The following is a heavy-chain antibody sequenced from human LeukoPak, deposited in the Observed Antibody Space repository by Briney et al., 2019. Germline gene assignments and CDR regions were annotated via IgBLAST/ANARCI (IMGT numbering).Heavy chain of an antibody. D-gene: IGHD3-22*01. CDR3: ARGALSGYYGGYYYYYGMDV. Sequence: GALVKVSCKASGGTFTSYDINWVRQATGQGLEWMGWMNPNSGNTGYAQKFQGRVTMTRNTSISTAYMELSSLRSEDTAVYYCARGALSGYYGGYYYYYGMDVWGQGTTVTVSS. J-gene: IGHJ6*02. V-gene: IGHV1-8*01. CDR2: MNPNSGNT. CDR1: GGTFTSYD.